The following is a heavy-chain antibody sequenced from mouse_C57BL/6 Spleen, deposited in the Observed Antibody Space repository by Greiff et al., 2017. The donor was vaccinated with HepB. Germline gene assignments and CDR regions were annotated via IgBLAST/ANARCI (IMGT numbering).Heavy chain of an antibody. CDR3: ARSYSDGHAY. D-gene: IGHD2-10*01. J-gene: IGHJ3*01. Sequence: QVQLQQSGPELVKPGASVKISCKASGYAFSSSWMNWVKQRPGKGLEWIGRIYPGDGDTNYNGKFKGKATLTADKSSSTAYMQLSSLTSEDSAVYFCARSYSDGHAYWGQGTLVTVSA. V-gene: IGHV1-82*01. CDR1: GYAFSSSW. CDR2: IYPGDGDT.